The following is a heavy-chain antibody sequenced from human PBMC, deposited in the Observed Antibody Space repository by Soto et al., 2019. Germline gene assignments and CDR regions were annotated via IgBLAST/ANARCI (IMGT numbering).Heavy chain of an antibody. J-gene: IGHJ5*02. V-gene: IGHV3-13*01. Sequence: EVQLVESGGGLVQPGGSMRLSGAASGFTFSSYDMHWVRQATGKGQEWVSAIGTAGYTYYPGSVKGRFTISRENAKTSLYLQMNSLRAGDTAVYYSARGGAESSSCHVGWFDPWGQGALGTVSA. CDR2: IGTAGYT. D-gene: IGHD6-13*01. CDR1: GFTFSSYD. CDR3: ARGGAESSSCHVGWFDP.